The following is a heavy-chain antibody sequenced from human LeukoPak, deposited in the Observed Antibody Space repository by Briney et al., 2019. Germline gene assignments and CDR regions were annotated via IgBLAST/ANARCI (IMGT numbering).Heavy chain of an antibody. D-gene: IGHD4-17*01. J-gene: IGHJ6*02. V-gene: IGHV3-15*01. CDR2: IKSKTDGGTT. CDR3: TTSSVTSNYYYGMDV. CDR1: GFTFSSYA. Sequence: GGSLRLSCAASGFTFSSYAMSWVRQAPGKGLEWVGRIKSKTDGGTTDYAAPVKGRFTISRDDSKNTLYLQMNSLKTEDTAVYYCTTSSVTSNYYYGMDVWGQGTTVTVSS.